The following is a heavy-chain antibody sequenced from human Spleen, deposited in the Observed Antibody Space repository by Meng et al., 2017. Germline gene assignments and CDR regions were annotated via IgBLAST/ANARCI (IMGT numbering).Heavy chain of an antibody. CDR3: LRGSGGSV. Sequence: QVQLQESGPGLVKPSGTLSLTCSVSGGSISSNNWWGWVRQPPGKGLEWIGEMFHSGSTYYNPSLKSRVTISVDTSKNQFSLKLSSVTAADTAVYHCLRGSGGSVWGQGTLVTVSS. D-gene: IGHD3-10*01. CDR1: GGSISSNNW. V-gene: IGHV4-4*02. CDR2: MFHSGST. J-gene: IGHJ1*01.